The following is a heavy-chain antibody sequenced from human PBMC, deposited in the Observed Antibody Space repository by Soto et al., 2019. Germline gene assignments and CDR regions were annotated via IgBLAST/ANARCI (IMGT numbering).Heavy chain of an antibody. D-gene: IGHD3-10*01. J-gene: IGHJ6*02. CDR1: GYTFTSYG. CDR2: ISAYNGNT. V-gene: IGHV1-18*01. CDR3: ARLELRGVIRYGMDV. Sequence: XSVKVSCKASGYTFTSYGISWVRQAPGQGLEWMGWISAYNGNTNYAQKLQGRVTMTTDTSTSTAYMELRSLRSDDTAVYYCARLELRGVIRYGMDVWGQGTTVTVSS.